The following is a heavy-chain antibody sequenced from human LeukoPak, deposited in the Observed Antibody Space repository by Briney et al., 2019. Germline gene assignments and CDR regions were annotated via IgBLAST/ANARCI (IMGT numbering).Heavy chain of an antibody. Sequence: GASVKVSCKASGYTFTSYGISWVRQAPGQGLEWMGWISAYNGNTNYAQKLQGRVTMTTDASTSTAYMELRSLRSDDTAVYYCARVGDLSGSKHNWFDPWGQGTLVTVSS. J-gene: IGHJ5*02. V-gene: IGHV1-18*01. CDR1: GYTFTSYG. CDR2: ISAYNGNT. D-gene: IGHD1-26*01. CDR3: ARVGDLSGSKHNWFDP.